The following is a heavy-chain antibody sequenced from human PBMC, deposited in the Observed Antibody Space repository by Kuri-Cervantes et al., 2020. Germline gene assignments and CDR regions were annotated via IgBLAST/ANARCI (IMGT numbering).Heavy chain of an antibody. Sequence: GESLKISCSASGFTFSSYGMHWVRQAPGKGLEWVAVISYDGSNKYYADSVKGRFTISRDNSKNTLYLQMNSLRAEDTAVYYRAKGSRITTHYYYYYGMDVWGQGTTVTVSS. J-gene: IGHJ6*02. CDR1: GFTFSSYG. CDR2: ISYDGSNK. CDR3: AKGSRITTHYYYYYGMDV. V-gene: IGHV3-30*18. D-gene: IGHD3-3*01.